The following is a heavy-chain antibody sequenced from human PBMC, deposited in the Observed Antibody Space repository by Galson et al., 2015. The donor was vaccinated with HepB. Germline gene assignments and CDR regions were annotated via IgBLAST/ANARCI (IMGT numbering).Heavy chain of an antibody. J-gene: IGHJ4*02. V-gene: IGHV3-49*04. CDR2: IRSKAYGGTT. Sequence: SLRLSCAASGFTFGDYAMSWVRQAPGKGLEWVGFIRSKAYGGTTEYAASVKGRFTISRDDSKSIAHLQMNSLKTEDTAVYYCTRDYAIAAAGKYDYWGQGTLVTVSS. D-gene: IGHD6-13*01. CDR1: GFTFGDYA. CDR3: TRDYAIAAAGKYDY.